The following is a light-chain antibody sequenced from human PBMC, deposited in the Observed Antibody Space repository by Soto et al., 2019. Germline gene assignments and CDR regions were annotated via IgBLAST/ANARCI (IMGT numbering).Light chain of an antibody. CDR3: QQYSSYSWT. Sequence: DIQMTQSPSTLSGSVGDRVTITCRASQTISSWLAWYQQKPGKAPKLLIYKASTLKSGVPSRFSGSGSGTEFTLTISSLQPDDIATYYCQQYSSYSWTFGQGTKVDIK. J-gene: IGKJ1*01. CDR2: KAS. V-gene: IGKV1-5*03. CDR1: QTISSW.